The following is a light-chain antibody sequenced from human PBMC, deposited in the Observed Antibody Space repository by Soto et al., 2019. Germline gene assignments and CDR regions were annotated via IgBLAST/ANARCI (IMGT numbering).Light chain of an antibody. Sequence: QSVLTQPPSASGTPGQRVTISCSGSSSNIGSNTVNWYQQLPGTAPKLLIYSNNQRPSAVPDRYSCFKSGTSASLAISGLQSEDEADYYCAAWDDSLNGSYVFGTGTKLTVL. CDR1: SSNIGSNT. CDR3: AAWDDSLNGSYV. V-gene: IGLV1-44*01. CDR2: SNN. J-gene: IGLJ1*01.